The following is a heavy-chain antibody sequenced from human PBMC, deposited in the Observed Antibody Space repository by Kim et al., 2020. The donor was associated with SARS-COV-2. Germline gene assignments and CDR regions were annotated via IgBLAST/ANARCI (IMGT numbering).Heavy chain of an antibody. J-gene: IGHJ4*02. D-gene: IGHD6-13*01. CDR3: AKDLEGIAAPEATDY. Sequence: DAVKGRFTISRDNSKNTLYLHMKSLRAEDTAVYYCAKDLEGIAAPEATDYWGQGALVTVSS. V-gene: IGHV3-23*01.